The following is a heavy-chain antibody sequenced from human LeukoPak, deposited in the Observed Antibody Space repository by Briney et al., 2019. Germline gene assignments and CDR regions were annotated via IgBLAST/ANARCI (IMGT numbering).Heavy chain of an antibody. CDR2: IYHSGST. V-gene: IGHV4-30-2*01. D-gene: IGHD5-18*01. Sequence: SETLSLTCAVSGGSISSGGYSWSWIRQPPGKGLEWIGYIYHSGSTYYNPSLKSRVTISVDRSKNQFSLKLGSVTAADTAVYYCARDGSGYSYGSSWFDPWGQGTLVTVSS. CDR1: GGSISSGGYS. CDR3: ARDGSGYSYGSSWFDP. J-gene: IGHJ5*02.